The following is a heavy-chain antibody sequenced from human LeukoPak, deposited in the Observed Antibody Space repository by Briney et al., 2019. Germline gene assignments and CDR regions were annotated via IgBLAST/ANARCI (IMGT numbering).Heavy chain of an antibody. V-gene: IGHV3-53*01. CDR2: LYSDGNT. CDR1: GFTFSSYP. Sequence: GGSLRLSCAASGFTFSSYPMTWVRQAPGKGLEWVSVLYSDGNTKYADSVQGRFTISRGNSKNTLYLEMNSLSPDDTAVYYCARGVEPLAANTLAYWGQGTLVTVSS. D-gene: IGHD1-14*01. CDR3: ARGVEPLAANTLAY. J-gene: IGHJ4*02.